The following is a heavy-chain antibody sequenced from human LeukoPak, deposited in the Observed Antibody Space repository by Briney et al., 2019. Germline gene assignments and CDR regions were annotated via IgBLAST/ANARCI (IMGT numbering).Heavy chain of an antibody. CDR2: IYSGGST. J-gene: IGHJ5*02. Sequence: GGSLRLSCAASGFTVSSNYMSWVRQAPGKGLQWVSVIYSGGSTYYADSVKGRFTTSRDNSKNTLYLQMNSLRAEDTAVYYCARGGDRCGGDCYPNWFDPWGQGTLVTVSS. CDR1: GFTVSSNY. CDR3: ARGGDRCGGDCYPNWFDP. D-gene: IGHD2-21*02. V-gene: IGHV3-53*01.